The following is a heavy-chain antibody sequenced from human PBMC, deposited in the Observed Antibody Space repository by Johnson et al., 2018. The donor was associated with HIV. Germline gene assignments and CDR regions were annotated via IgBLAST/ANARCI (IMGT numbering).Heavy chain of an antibody. J-gene: IGHJ3*02. Sequence: VQLVESGGGVVRPGGSLRLSCAASGFTFDDYCMTWVRQAPGKGLEWVSGINWNGGSTGYADSVKGRFTISRDDAKNSLYLQMNSLRAEDTALYYCARVWSGSYYSNAFDIWGQGTMVTVSS. V-gene: IGHV3-20*04. CDR2: INWNGGST. D-gene: IGHD1-26*01. CDR3: ARVWSGSYYSNAFDI. CDR1: GFTFDDYC.